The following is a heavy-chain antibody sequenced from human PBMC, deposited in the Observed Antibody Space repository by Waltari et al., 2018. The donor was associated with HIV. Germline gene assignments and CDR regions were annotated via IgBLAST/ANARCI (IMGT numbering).Heavy chain of an antibody. Sequence: QMQLQESGPGLLKPSGTLSLTCSVSGDSISDSSLSWIRQPAGKEVEWIGRIYSTGAANYNPSLKSRVTMSVDTSKNQVSLTLLSVTAADTAVYYCARGRNSYFDYWGRGNLVTVSS. V-gene: IGHV4-4*07. CDR1: GDSISDSS. CDR2: IYSTGAA. CDR3: ARGRNSYFDY. J-gene: IGHJ4*02.